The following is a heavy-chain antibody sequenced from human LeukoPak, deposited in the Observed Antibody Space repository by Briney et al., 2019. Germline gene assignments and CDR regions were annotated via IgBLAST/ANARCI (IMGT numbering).Heavy chain of an antibody. V-gene: IGHV4-34*01. J-gene: IGHJ3*02. D-gene: IGHD3-3*01. CDR1: DGSFSGYY. CDR3: ARGSRISMFGVPHMRGSFDI. CDR2: INHSGST. Sequence: SETLSLTCAVYDGSFSGYYWNWIRQPPGKGLGWIGKINHSGSTNYNTSLKSRVTISGDTSKNQFSLKLSSVTAADTAVYYCARGSRISMFGVPHMRGSFDIWGQGTMVTVSS.